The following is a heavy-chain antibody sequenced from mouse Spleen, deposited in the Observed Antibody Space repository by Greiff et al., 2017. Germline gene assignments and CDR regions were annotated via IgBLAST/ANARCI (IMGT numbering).Heavy chain of an antibody. D-gene: IGHD3-1*01. CDR2: ISNGGGST. J-gene: IGHJ4*01. CDR3: AFSDYAMDY. Sequence: EVQLVESGGGLVQPGGSLKLSCATSGFTFSDYYMYWVRQTPEKRLEWVAYISNGGGSTYYPDTVKGRFTISRDNAKNTLYLQMSRLKSEDTAMYYCAFSDYAMDYWGQGTSVTVSS. V-gene: IGHV5-12*02. CDR1: GFTFSDYY.